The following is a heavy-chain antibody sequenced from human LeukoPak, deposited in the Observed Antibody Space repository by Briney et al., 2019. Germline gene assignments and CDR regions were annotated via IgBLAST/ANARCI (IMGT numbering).Heavy chain of an antibody. CDR1: GFTFSSYG. Sequence: GGSLRLSCAASGFTFSSYGMSWVRQAPGKGLEWVSTISHSGGSTYYADSVKGRFTIYRDNSKNTLYLQMNSLIAEDTAIYYCAKFGSDYYFGMDVWGQGTTVTVSS. D-gene: IGHD3-10*01. V-gene: IGHV3-23*01. CDR3: AKFGSDYYFGMDV. J-gene: IGHJ6*02. CDR2: ISHSGGST.